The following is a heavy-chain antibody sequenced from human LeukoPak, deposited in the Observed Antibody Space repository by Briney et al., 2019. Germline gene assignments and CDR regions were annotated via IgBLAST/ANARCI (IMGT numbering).Heavy chain of an antibody. CDR3: ARSRAFDY. CDR1: GFTFSSYG. V-gene: IGHV3-30*02. J-gene: IGHJ4*02. CDR2: IKPDGSNK. Sequence: GGSLRLSCAASGFTFSSYGMHWVRQAPVKGLEWVALIKPDGSNKYYADSVKGRFTISRDNSKNTLHLQMNSLRAEDTAVYYCARSRAFDYWGQGTLVTVSS. D-gene: IGHD2/OR15-2a*01.